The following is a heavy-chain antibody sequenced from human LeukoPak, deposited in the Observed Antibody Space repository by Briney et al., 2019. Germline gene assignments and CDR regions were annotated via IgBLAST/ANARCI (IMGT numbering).Heavy chain of an antibody. D-gene: IGHD3-22*01. CDR1: GFTFSDYY. V-gene: IGHV3-11*01. CDR3: ARVQPHYYDSSGYPPDY. CDR2: ISSSGSTI. Sequence: GGSLRLSCAASGFTFSDYYMSWIRQAPGKGLEWVSYISSSGSTIYYADSVKGRFTISRDNDKNSLYLQMNSLRAEDTAVYYCARVQPHYYDSSGYPPDYWGQGTLVTVSS. J-gene: IGHJ4*02.